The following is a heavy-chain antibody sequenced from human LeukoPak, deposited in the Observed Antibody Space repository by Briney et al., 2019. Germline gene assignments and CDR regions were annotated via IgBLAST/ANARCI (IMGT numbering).Heavy chain of an antibody. J-gene: IGHJ6*03. Sequence: ASVKVSCKASGYTFTGYYMHWVRQAPGQGLEWMGWINPNSGGTNYAQKFQGRVTMTRDTSISTAYMELSRLRSDDTAVYYCARRGKDFWSGYYGGYYYYYMDVWGKGTTVTVPS. CDR1: GYTFTGYY. CDR3: ARRGKDFWSGYYGGYYYYYMDV. D-gene: IGHD3-3*01. V-gene: IGHV1-2*02. CDR2: INPNSGGT.